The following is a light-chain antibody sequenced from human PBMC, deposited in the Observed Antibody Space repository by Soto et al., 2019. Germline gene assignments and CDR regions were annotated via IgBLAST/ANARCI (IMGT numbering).Light chain of an antibody. CDR1: QSVSSNY. J-gene: IGKJ5*01. V-gene: IGKV3-20*01. CDR2: VAS. CDR3: XQYGSSPIT. Sequence: EIVLTQSPGTLSLSPGERATLSCRASQSVSSNYLAWYQQKPGQAPRVRIYVASSRATGIPDRFSGSGSGTDFTLTISRLEPEDLSXYYXXQYGSSPITVGQGTRLEIK.